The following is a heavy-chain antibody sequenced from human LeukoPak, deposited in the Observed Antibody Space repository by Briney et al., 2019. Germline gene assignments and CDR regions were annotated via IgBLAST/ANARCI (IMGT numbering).Heavy chain of an antibody. D-gene: IGHD3-10*01. CDR1: GGSISSYY. CDR3: ARVAGSGSYFDY. J-gene: IGHJ4*02. V-gene: IGHV4-59*01. CDR2: IYYSGST. Sequence: PSDTLSLTCTVSGGSISSYYWSWIRQPPGKGLEWIGYIYYSGSTNYNPSLKSRVTISVDTSKNQFSLKLSSVTAADTAVYYCARVAGSGSYFDYWGQGTLVTVSS.